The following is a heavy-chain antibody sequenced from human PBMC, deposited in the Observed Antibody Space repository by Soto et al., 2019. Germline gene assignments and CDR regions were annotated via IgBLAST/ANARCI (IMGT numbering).Heavy chain of an antibody. V-gene: IGHV1-3*01. CDR3: ARDSIEAVAGLYNWFDP. Sequence: ASVKVSCKASGYTFTSYAMHCVVQSALQRLEWMGCINAGNGNTKYSQKFQGRVTITRDTSASTAYMELSSLRSEDTAVYYCARDSIEAVAGLYNWFDPWGQGTLVTVSS. CDR2: INAGNGNT. D-gene: IGHD6-19*01. CDR1: GYTFTSYA. J-gene: IGHJ5*02.